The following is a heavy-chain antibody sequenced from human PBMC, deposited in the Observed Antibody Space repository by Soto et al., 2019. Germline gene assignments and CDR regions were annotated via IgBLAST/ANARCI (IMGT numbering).Heavy chain of an antibody. V-gene: IGHV3-11*03. CDR2: IGDSSR. J-gene: IGHJ3*01. CDR1: GFTLTQSY. CDR3: ARRRGFGEVEAFDV. Sequence: QVQLLESGGGLVKPGGTLRLSCAGSGFTLTQSYMNWIRQATGKGLEWISSIGDSSRYYAGSVRGRFTISRANGNNSIYLEMNSLRVDDKARYFCARRRGFGEVEAFDVWGPGTLVKVSS. D-gene: IGHD3-16*01.